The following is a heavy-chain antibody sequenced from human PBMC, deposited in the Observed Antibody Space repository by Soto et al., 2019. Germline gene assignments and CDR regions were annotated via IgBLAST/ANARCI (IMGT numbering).Heavy chain of an antibody. V-gene: IGHV1-2*04. J-gene: IGHJ6*03. Sequence: ASVKVSCKASGYTFTGYYMHWVRQAPGQGLEWMGWINPNSGGTNYAQKFQGWVTMTRDTSISTAYMELSRLRSDDTAVYYCARGGVVAATDDTYYYYYMDVWGKGTTVTVSS. CDR2: INPNSGGT. CDR1: GYTFTGYY. D-gene: IGHD2-15*01. CDR3: ARGGVVAATDDTYYYYYMDV.